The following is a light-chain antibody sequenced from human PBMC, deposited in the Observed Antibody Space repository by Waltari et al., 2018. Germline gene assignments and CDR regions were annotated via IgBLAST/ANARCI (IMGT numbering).Light chain of an antibody. J-gene: IGLJ1*01. CDR2: EVS. V-gene: IGLV2-11*01. Sequence: QAAPTQPPSVSGSPGQSVTISCTGTSSDIGYYNAVSWYQQHPGKAPKLMCYEVSKRPAGVSDRFSCSKSGNTASLTISVLQAEDEADYYCSSYAGSNTYIFGAGTRLTVL. CDR1: SSDIGYYNA. CDR3: SSYAGSNTYI.